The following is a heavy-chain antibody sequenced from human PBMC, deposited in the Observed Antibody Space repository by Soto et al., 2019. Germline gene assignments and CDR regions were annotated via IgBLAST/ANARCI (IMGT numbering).Heavy chain of an antibody. D-gene: IGHD4-17*01. CDR3: ARVQGRIYGDPAGYFDY. CDR2: INPSGGST. CDR1: GYTFTSYY. J-gene: IGHJ4*02. Sequence: QVQLVQSGAEVKKPGASVKVSCKASGYTFTSYYMHWVRQAPGQGLEWMGIINPSGGSTSYAQKFQGRVTMTRDTSTSTVYMELSSLRSADTAVYYCARVQGRIYGDPAGYFDYWGQGTLVTVSS. V-gene: IGHV1-46*01.